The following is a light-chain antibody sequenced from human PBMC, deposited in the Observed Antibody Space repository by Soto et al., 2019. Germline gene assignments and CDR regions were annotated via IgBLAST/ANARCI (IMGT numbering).Light chain of an antibody. V-gene: IGLV2-14*03. CDR2: DVS. Sequence: QSALTQPASVSGSPGQSITISCTGTSSDVGGYNYVSWYQQYPGKAPKLMIYDVSNRPSGVSSRFSGSKSGNTASLSISGLQAEDEADYYCSSYTSSSTDVFGTGTKLTVL. CDR1: SSDVGGYNY. CDR3: SSYTSSSTDV. J-gene: IGLJ1*01.